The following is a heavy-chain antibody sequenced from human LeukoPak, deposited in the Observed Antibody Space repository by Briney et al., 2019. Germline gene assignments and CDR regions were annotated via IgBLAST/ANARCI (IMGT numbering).Heavy chain of an antibody. V-gene: IGHV3-74*01. CDR1: GFTFNNYW. CDR2: INGDGSST. D-gene: IGHD3/OR15-3a*01. Sequence: PGGSLRLSCAASGFTFNNYWMHWVRQAPGKGLVWVSRINGDGSSTTYADSVKGRFTISRDNAKNTLYLQMNSLRAEDTAVYYCARDLLDPGYYGMDVWGQGTTVTVSS. CDR3: ARDLLDPGYYGMDV. J-gene: IGHJ6*02.